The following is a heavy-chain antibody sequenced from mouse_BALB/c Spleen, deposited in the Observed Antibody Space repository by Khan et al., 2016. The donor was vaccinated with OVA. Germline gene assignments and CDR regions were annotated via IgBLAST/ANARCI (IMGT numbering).Heavy chain of an antibody. CDR2: FFPGGGYT. CDR1: GYTFTNYW. D-gene: IGHD3-1*01. V-gene: IGHV1-63*02. Sequence: QVQLQQSGAELVRPGTSVKMSCKAAGYTFTNYWIGWVKQRPGHGLEWIGDFFPGGGYTNYNEKFKGKATLTADTSSSTAYMQLSSLTSEDSALDYWARRGAARATWDYFDYWGQGTTLTVSS. J-gene: IGHJ2*01. CDR3: ARRGAARATWDYFDY.